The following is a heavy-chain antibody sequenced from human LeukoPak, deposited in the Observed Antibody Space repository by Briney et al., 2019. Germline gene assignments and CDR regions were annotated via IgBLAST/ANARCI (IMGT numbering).Heavy chain of an antibody. J-gene: IGHJ4*02. CDR2: INSDGSST. Sequence: GGSLRLSCAASGFTFSSYWMHWVRQAPGKGLVWVSRINSDGSSTSYADSVKGRFTISRDNAKNTLYLQMNSLRAEDTAVYYCARMPIAAARGNYFDYWGQGTLVTVSS. V-gene: IGHV3-74*01. D-gene: IGHD6-13*01. CDR1: GFTFSSYW. CDR3: ARMPIAAARGNYFDY.